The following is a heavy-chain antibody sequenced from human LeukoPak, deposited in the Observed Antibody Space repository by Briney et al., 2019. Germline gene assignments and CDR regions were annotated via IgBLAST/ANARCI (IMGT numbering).Heavy chain of an antibody. CDR1: GGSVSVSNW. V-gene: IGHV4/OR15-8*02. Sequence: SETLSLTCSVSGGSVSVSNWWTWVRQPPGQGLEWIGEIFRSGTTNYSPSLKSRVTISLDKSKNQFSLKLRSVTAADTAVYYCVRDLATITTAWGQGTLVTVSS. D-gene: IGHD4-11*01. CDR3: VRDLATITTA. CDR2: IFRSGTT. J-gene: IGHJ5*02.